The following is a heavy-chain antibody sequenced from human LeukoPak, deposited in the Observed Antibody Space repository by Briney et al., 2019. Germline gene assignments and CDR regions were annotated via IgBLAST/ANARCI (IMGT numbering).Heavy chain of an antibody. CDR1: NGSFTEYF. Sequence: KPSETLSLTCVVNNGSFTEYFWSRLRQPPGKELLWSGEVYHSGSTNYNPSLKSRLSISADMSKKQFSLKLNSVTAADTAVYYCAREKFLGRLTRVLDTWGQGTLVTVSS. CDR3: AREKFLGRLTRVLDT. D-gene: IGHD3-3*01. J-gene: IGHJ5*02. CDR2: VYHSGST. V-gene: IGHV4-34*01.